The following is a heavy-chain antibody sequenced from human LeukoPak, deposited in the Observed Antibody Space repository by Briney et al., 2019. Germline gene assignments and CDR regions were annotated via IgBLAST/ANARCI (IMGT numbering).Heavy chain of an antibody. CDR3: ARYGSDRYGSYFDY. CDR2: IIPIFGTA. J-gene: IGHJ4*02. CDR1: GGTFSSYA. V-gene: IGHV1-69*05. Sequence: SVKGSCKASGGTFSSYAISWVRQAPGQGLEWIGGIIPIFGTANYAQKFKGRVTITTDESTSTAYMELSSLRSEDTAVYYCARYGSDRYGSYFDYWGQGTLVTVSS. D-gene: IGHD3-10*01.